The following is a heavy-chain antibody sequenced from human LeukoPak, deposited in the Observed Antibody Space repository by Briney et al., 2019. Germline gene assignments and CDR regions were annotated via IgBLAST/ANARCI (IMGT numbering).Heavy chain of an antibody. J-gene: IGHJ4*02. D-gene: IGHD2-15*01. CDR2: IYYSGST. CDR3: ASSAGWRSDYFDY. V-gene: IGHV4-39*07. Sequence: SETLSLTCTVSGGSISSSSYYWGWIRQPPGKGLEWIGSIYYSGSTYYNPSLKSRVTISVDTSKNQFSLKLSSVTAADTAVYYCASSAGWRSDYFDYWGQGTLVTVSS. CDR1: GGSISSSSYY.